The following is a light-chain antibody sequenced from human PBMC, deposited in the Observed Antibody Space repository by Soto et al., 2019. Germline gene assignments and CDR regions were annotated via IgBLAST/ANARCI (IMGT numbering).Light chain of an antibody. Sequence: QSVLTQPPSVSGAPGQRVTISCTGSSSNIGAGSDVHWYQQFPGTAPKLLIYDNNNRPSGVPDRFSGSTSGTSASLAITGLQAEDEADYYCQSYDGSLKLFGGGTKLTVL. J-gene: IGLJ2*01. CDR1: SSNIGAGSD. CDR3: QSYDGSLKL. V-gene: IGLV1-40*01. CDR2: DNN.